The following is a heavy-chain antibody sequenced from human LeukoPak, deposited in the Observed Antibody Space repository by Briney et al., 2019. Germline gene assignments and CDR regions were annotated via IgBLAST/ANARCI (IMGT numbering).Heavy chain of an antibody. J-gene: IGHJ3*02. CDR3: ATDYSYGGGAFDI. CDR2: FDPEDGET. CDR1: GYTLTESS. V-gene: IGHV1-24*01. Sequence: GASVKVSCKVSGYTLTESSMHWVRQAPGKGLEWMGGFDPEDGETIYAQKSQGRVTMTEDTSTDTAYMELSSLRSEDTAVYYCATDYSYGGGAFDIWGQGTMVTVSS. D-gene: IGHD4-23*01.